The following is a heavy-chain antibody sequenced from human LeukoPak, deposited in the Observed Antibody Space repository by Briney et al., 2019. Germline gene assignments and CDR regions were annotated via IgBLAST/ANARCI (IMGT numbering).Heavy chain of an antibody. CDR1: GFTFSYYW. CDR3: TRVFVGDEYSSSGY. CDR2: IKQDGNGK. V-gene: IGHV3-7*01. D-gene: IGHD6-13*01. J-gene: IGHJ4*02. Sequence: GGSLRLSCAASGFTFSYYWMSWVRQAPGKGLEWVANIKQDGNGKYYVDSVKGRFTISRDNAKNTLYLQMNSLKVEDTAVYYCTRVFVGDEYSSSGYWGQGTLVTVSS.